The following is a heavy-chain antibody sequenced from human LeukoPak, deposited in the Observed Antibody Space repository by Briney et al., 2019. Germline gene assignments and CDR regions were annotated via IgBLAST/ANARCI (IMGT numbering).Heavy chain of an antibody. V-gene: IGHV3-11*04. Sequence: LSLTCTVSGGSISSSSYYWGWIRQAPGKGLEWVSYISSSGSTIYYADSVKGRFTISRDNAKNSLYLQMNSLRAEDTAVYYCAREDYWGQGTLVTVSS. J-gene: IGHJ4*02. CDR2: ISSSGSTI. CDR3: AREDY. CDR1: GGSISSSSYY.